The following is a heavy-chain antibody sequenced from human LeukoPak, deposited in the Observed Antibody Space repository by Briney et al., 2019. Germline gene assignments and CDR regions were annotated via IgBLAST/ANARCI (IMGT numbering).Heavy chain of an antibody. J-gene: IGHJ4*02. V-gene: IGHV3-74*01. CDR1: GFTFSSYW. CDR2: INSDGSST. CDR3: ARSPYYYDSSGHLL. Sequence: PGGSLRLSCAASGFTFSSYWMHWVRQVPGKGLVWVSRINSDGSSTTYADSVKGRFTISRDNAKNTLYLQMNSLRAEDTAVYYCARSPYYYDSSGHLLWGQGTLVTVSS. D-gene: IGHD3-22*01.